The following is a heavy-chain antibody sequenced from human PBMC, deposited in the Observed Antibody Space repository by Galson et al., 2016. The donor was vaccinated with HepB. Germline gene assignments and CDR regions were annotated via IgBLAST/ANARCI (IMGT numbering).Heavy chain of an antibody. Sequence: SLRLSCAASGFTSSTYWMNWLRQAPGKGLEWVADIKQDGSEAYYVDSVRGRFTISRDNAKNSLYLQMNSLRAEDAAIYYCASGITRRGCGSGYDLYYFDHWGQGTLVTVSS. CDR1: GFTSSTYW. D-gene: IGHD5-12*01. CDR3: ASGITRRGCGSGYDLYYFDH. V-gene: IGHV3-7*01. CDR2: IKQDGSEA. J-gene: IGHJ4*02.